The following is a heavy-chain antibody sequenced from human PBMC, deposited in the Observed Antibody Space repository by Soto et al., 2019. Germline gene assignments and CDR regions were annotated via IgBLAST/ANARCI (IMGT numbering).Heavy chain of an antibody. CDR2: ISHDGSNK. V-gene: IGHV3-30*03. D-gene: IGHD6-13*01. J-gene: IGHJ4*02. Sequence: QVQLVESGGGVVQPGRSLGLSCAASGFSFSIYGMHWVRQAPGKGLEWVAVISHDGSNKDYVDSVKGRFTISRDNSKNMLLPEMNSRSADDTAVYYRAMPPADKYWYRLLRVPLAYWGQGTLVTVSS. CDR1: GFSFSIYG. CDR3: AMPPADKYWYRLLRVPLAY.